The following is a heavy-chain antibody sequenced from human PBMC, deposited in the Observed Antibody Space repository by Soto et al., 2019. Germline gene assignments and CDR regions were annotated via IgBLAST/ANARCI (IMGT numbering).Heavy chain of an antibody. V-gene: IGHV3-48*01. CDR2: ISSSSSTI. Sequence: GGSLRLSCAASGFTFSSYSMNWVRQAPGKGLEWVSYISSSSSTIYYADSVKGRFTISRDNAKNSLYLQMNSLRAEDTAVYYCARDLVRGVPGPWGQGTLVTAPQ. J-gene: IGHJ5*02. CDR1: GFTFSSYS. D-gene: IGHD3-10*01. CDR3: ARDLVRGVPGP.